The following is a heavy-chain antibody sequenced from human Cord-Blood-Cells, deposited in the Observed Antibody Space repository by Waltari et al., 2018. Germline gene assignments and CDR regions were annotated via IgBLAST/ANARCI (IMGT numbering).Heavy chain of an antibody. Sequence: QLQLQESGPGLVKPSETLSLTCTVSGGSISSSSSYWGWIRQPPGKGLEWMGSIYYSGSTYYNPSLKSRVTISVDTSKNQFSLKLSSVTAADTAVYYCAREVYKEYSSSSYAFDIWGQGTMVTVSS. D-gene: IGHD6-6*01. J-gene: IGHJ3*02. CDR3: AREVYKEYSSSSYAFDI. CDR2: IYYSGST. V-gene: IGHV4-39*01. CDR1: GGSISSSSSY.